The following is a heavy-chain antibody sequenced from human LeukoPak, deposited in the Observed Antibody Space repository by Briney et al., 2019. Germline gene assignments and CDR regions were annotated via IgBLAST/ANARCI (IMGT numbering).Heavy chain of an antibody. CDR3: ARDSPANLNDYGLVAFDI. CDR1: GYTFTSYG. CDR2: ISAYNGNT. Sequence: ASVKVSCKASGYTFTSYGISWVRQAPGQGLEWMGWISAYNGNTNYAQKLQGRVTMTTDTSTSTAYMELRSLRSDDTAVYYCARDSPANLNDYGLVAFDIWGQGTMVTVSS. D-gene: IGHD1-1*01. V-gene: IGHV1-18*01. J-gene: IGHJ3*02.